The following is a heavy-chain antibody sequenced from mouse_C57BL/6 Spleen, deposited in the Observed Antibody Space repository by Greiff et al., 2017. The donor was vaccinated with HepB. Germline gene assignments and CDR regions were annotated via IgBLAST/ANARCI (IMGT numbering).Heavy chain of an antibody. D-gene: IGHD4-1*01. J-gene: IGHJ4*01. V-gene: IGHV1-15*01. CDR2: IDPETGGT. CDR3: TREGLGRAMDY. CDR1: GYTFTDYE. Sequence: VQLQQSGAELVRPGASVTLSCKASGYTFTDYEMHWVKQTPVHGLEWIGAIDPETGGTAYNQKFKGKAILTADKSSSTAYMELRSLTSEDSAVYYCTREGLGRAMDYWSQGTSVTVSS.